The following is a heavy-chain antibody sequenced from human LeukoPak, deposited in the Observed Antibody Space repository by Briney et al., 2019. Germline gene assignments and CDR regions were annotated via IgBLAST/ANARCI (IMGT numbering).Heavy chain of an antibody. CDR3: ARGYCSGGSCYPLKSIYYYYMDV. CDR1: GGSLSGYY. J-gene: IGHJ6*03. Sequence: PSETLSLTCAVYGGSLSGYYWNWIRQPPGKGLEWIGEINHSGSTNYNPSLKSRVTISVDTSKNQFSLKVTSVTAADTAVYYCARGYCSGGSCYPLKSIYYYYMDVWGEGTTVTFSS. V-gene: IGHV4-34*01. D-gene: IGHD2-15*01. CDR2: INHSGST.